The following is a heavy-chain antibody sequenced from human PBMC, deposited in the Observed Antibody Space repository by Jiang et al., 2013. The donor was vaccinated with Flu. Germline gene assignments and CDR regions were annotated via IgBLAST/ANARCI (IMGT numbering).Heavy chain of an antibody. V-gene: IGHV4-34*01. CDR3: ARGGDYWWDDAFDI. J-gene: IGHJ3*02. D-gene: IGHD4-17*01. CDR1: GGSFSGYY. Sequence: LLKPSETLSLTCAVYGGSFSGYYWSWIRQPPGKGLEWIGEINHSGSTNYNPSLKSRVTISVDTSKNQFSLKLSSVTAADTAVYYCARGGDYWWDDAFDIWGQGTMVTVSS. CDR2: INHSGST.